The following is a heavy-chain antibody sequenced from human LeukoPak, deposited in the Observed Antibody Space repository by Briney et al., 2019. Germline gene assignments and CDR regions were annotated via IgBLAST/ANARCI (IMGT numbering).Heavy chain of an antibody. Sequence: PGGSLRLSCGTSGFSFKSYTMHWVRQAPGKGLEYVSAISSNGGSTYYASSVKGRFTISRDNSKNTLYLQVGSLRAEDMAVYYCARGSTYYYDSSGYYYGEYFDYWGQGTVVTVSS. CDR3: ARGSTYYYDSSGYYYGEYFDY. CDR1: GFSFKSYT. CDR2: ISSNGGST. J-gene: IGHJ4*02. D-gene: IGHD3-22*01. V-gene: IGHV3-64*01.